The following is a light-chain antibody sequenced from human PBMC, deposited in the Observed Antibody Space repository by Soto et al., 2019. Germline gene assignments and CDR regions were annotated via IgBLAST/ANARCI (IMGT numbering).Light chain of an antibody. J-gene: IGKJ1*01. Sequence: EIVLTQSPGTMSLSPGERVTLSCRASQTVTRGYLAWYQQKPGQAPRLLIYGASIRATGIPDRFSGSGSGTDFTLTISRLEPEDFAVYYCQQYGTSPRTFGQGPRWIS. V-gene: IGKV3-20*01. CDR3: QQYGTSPRT. CDR2: GAS. CDR1: QTVTRGY.